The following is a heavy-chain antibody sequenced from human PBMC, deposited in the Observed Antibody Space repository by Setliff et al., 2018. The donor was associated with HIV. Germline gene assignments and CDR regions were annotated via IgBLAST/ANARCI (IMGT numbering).Heavy chain of an antibody. J-gene: IGHJ4*02. CDR1: GYTFSNFD. Sequence: ASVKVSCKASGYTFSNFDISWVRQATGQGLEWMGWMNPKSGHTGYSQKFRGRVTMTSNTSIDTAYMELTSLRSDDTAVYYCASVSHTAGPPYDSWGRGTLVTVSS. CDR3: ASVSHTAGPPYDS. CDR2: MNPKSGHT. V-gene: IGHV1-8*02.